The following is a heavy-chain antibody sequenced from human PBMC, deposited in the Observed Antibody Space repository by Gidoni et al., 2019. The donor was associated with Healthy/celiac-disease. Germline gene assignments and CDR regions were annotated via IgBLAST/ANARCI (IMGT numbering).Heavy chain of an antibody. CDR3: AKDHYSSSSGEYFDY. CDR2: ISYDGSNK. CDR1: GFTFSSYG. Sequence: QVQLVASGGGVIQTGRSLRLPCAAYGFTFSSYGMHWVRQAPGKGLEWVAVISYDGSNKYYADSVKCRFTISRDNSKNTLYLQMNSLRAEDTAVYYCAKDHYSSSSGEYFDYWGQGTLVTVSS. J-gene: IGHJ4*02. V-gene: IGHV3-30*18. D-gene: IGHD6-6*01.